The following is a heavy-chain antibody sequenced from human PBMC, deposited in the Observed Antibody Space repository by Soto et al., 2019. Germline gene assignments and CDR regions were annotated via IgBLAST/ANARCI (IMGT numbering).Heavy chain of an antibody. V-gene: IGHV3-23*01. D-gene: IGHD3-3*01. J-gene: IGHJ4*02. CDR3: ANMHLEWLAEQYYFDY. CDR2: ISGSGGST. Sequence: GGSLRLSCAASGFTFSSYAMSWVRQAPGKGLEWVSAISGSGGSTYYADSVKGRFTISRDNSKNTLYLQMNSLRAEDTAVYYCANMHLEWLAEQYYFDYWGQGTLVTVSS. CDR1: GFTFSSYA.